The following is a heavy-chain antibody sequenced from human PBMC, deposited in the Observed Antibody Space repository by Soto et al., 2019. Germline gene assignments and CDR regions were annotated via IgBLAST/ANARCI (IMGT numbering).Heavy chain of an antibody. CDR3: ARVERGTATTVVDAFDI. CDR2: MSHSGGT. J-gene: IGHJ3*02. Sequence: QVQLQQWGAGLLKPSETLSLTCAVYGGFVTSGSYYWSWIRQPPGKGLEWIGEMSHSGGTHCNPSRTSQVTISVDTSKNQFTLKMSSVTAADTALYYCARVERGTATTVVDAFDIWGPGTMVTVSS. V-gene: IGHV4-34*01. CDR1: GGFVTSGSYY. D-gene: IGHD1-1*01.